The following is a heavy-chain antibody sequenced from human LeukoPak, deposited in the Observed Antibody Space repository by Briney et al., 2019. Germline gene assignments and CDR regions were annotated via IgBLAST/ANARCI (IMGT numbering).Heavy chain of an antibody. V-gene: IGHV3-48*03. D-gene: IGHD6-13*01. Sequence: PGGSLRLSCAASGFTFSSYEMNWVRQAPGKGLEWVSYISSSGSTIYYADSVKGRFTISRDNAKNSLYLQMNSLGAEDTAVYYCARAGLAAAGISFDYWGQGTLVTVSS. J-gene: IGHJ4*02. CDR2: ISSSGSTI. CDR1: GFTFSSYE. CDR3: ARAGLAAAGISFDY.